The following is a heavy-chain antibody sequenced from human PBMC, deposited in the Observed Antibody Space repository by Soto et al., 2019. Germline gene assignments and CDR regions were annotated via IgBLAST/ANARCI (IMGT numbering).Heavy chain of an antibody. J-gene: IGHJ6*03. Sequence: QVQLQQSGPGLVRPSQTLSLTCAISGDSVSSNSAAWNWIRHSPSRGVEWLGRTYYRSRWYNDYAVSVRSRITISPNTSTNHFSLPLNSLTPEDPALYFCAGTSSLQWYNMDVCAEGSTVTSSS. D-gene: IGHD6-19*01. CDR1: GDSVSSNSAA. CDR2: TYYRSRWYN. CDR3: AGTSSLQWYNMDV. V-gene: IGHV6-1*01.